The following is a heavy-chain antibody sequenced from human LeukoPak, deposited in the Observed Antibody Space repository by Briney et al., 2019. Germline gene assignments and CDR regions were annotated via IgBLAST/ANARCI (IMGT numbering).Heavy chain of an antibody. V-gene: IGHV3-9*01. CDR1: GLTFDDYA. CDR3: AKGLAAAGIDY. Sequence: SVGSLRLSCAASGLTFDDYAMHSVRQAPGKGLKWVSGISWNSGIIGYADSVKGRFTISRDNAKISLYLQMNSLRAEDTALYYCAKGLAAAGIDYWGQGTLVTVSS. J-gene: IGHJ4*02. D-gene: IGHD6-13*01. CDR2: ISWNSGII.